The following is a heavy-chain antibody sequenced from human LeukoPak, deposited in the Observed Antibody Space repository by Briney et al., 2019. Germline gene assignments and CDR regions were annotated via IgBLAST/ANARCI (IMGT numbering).Heavy chain of an antibody. CDR3: ATSMAQDVDAFHI. Sequence: GGSLRLSCAASGFTFSTYSINWVRQAPGKGLEWVSSISSRSTYIYYADSVKGRFTISRDNAKNSLYLQMNNLRAEDTVMFYCATSMAQDVDAFHIWGQGTMVTVSS. J-gene: IGHJ3*02. D-gene: IGHD2-21*01. CDR1: GFTFSTYS. CDR2: ISSRSTYI. V-gene: IGHV3-21*01.